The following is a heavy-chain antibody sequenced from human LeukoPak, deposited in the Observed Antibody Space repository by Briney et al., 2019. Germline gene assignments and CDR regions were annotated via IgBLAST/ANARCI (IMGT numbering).Heavy chain of an antibody. Sequence: SETLSLTCTVSGGSISSYCWSWIRQPPGKGLEWIGYIYYSGSTNYNPSLKSRVTISVDTSKNQFSLKLSSVTAADTAVYYCARVWAYYYGSGSYYIWFDPWGQGTLVTVSS. D-gene: IGHD3-10*01. CDR3: ARVWAYYYGSGSYYIWFDP. CDR1: GGSISSYC. V-gene: IGHV4-59*01. J-gene: IGHJ5*02. CDR2: IYYSGST.